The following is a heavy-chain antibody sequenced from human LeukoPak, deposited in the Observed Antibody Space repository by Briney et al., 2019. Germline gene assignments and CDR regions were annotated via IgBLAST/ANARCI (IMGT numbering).Heavy chain of an antibody. J-gene: IGHJ4*02. CDR1: GYTFTSYG. Sequence: ASVKVSCKASGYTFTSYGINWVRQAPGQGLEWMGWISAYNGNTNYAQKLQGRVTMTTDTSTSTAYMELRSLRSDDTAVYYCARVEGYGDNRGVRYWGQGTLVTVSS. D-gene: IGHD4-17*01. CDR2: ISAYNGNT. V-gene: IGHV1-18*01. CDR3: ARVEGYGDNRGVRY.